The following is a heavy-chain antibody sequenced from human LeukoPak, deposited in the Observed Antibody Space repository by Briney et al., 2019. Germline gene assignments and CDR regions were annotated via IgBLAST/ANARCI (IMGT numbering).Heavy chain of an antibody. Sequence: VASVKVSCKASPSTFNGYFIHWVRQAPGRGLEWMGGIIPIFGTANYAQKFQGRVTITTDESTSTAYMELSSLRSEDTAVYYCAFSYLARDAFDIWGQGTMVTVSS. D-gene: IGHD2-2*01. CDR1: PSTFNGYF. J-gene: IGHJ3*02. V-gene: IGHV1-69*05. CDR3: AFSYLARDAFDI. CDR2: IIPIFGTA.